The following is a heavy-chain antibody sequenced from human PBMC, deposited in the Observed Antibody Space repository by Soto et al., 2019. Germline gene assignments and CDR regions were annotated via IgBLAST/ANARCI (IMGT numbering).Heavy chain of an antibody. D-gene: IGHD2-8*01. V-gene: IGHV4-31*03. CDR1: GGSIRSGGYY. CDR2: IYYSVST. Sequence: SEPLSLTCTVSGGSIRSGGYYWSWILHHPGKGLEWIGYIYYSVSTYYNPSLKSRVTISVDTSKNQFSLKLSSVTAADTAVYYCARGVAPMVYALRGAWFDPWGQGNLVTVSS. CDR3: ARGVAPMVYALRGAWFDP. J-gene: IGHJ5*02.